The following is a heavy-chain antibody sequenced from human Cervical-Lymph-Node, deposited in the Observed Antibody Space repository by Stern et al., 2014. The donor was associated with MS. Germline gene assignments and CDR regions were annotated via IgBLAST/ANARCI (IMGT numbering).Heavy chain of an antibody. J-gene: IGHJ5*02. V-gene: IGHV1-69*01. CDR1: GGTFSKVP. D-gene: IGHD6-13*01. Sequence: QVQLLESGPEVTKPWSSVTVSCKASGGTFSKVPSSWGRQAPGHGHELMGGSFPVFAPRTYAQEFRGRFTITADVSTSTVYMELSSLRSDDTAVYYCALSSETSDRWYSLGYDLWGQGTLVTVSS. CDR2: SFPVFAPR. CDR3: ALSSETSDRWYSLGYDL.